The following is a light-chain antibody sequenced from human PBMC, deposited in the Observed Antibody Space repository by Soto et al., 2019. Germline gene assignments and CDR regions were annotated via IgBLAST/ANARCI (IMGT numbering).Light chain of an antibody. Sequence: QSVLTQPPSVAAAPGQTVTISCSGSSSNIGHNYVYWYQHLPGEAPRLLIFENNKRLPGIPDRYSGSKSGTSATLAITGLQTGDEADYYCGTWDIRLNINWVLGGGTKLTV. V-gene: IGLV1-51*02. CDR1: SSNIGHNY. CDR3: GTWDIRLNINWV. CDR2: ENN. J-gene: IGLJ3*02.